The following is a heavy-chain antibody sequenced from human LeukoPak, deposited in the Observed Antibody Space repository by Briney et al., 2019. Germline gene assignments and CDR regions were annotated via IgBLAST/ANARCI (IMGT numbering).Heavy chain of an antibody. D-gene: IGHD5-24*01. V-gene: IGHV4-4*09. CDR1: RGSISTYY. CDR2: ISTGGST. CDR3: AREGRWIQPYYFDY. Sequence: SETLSLTCTISRGSISTYYWSWIRQPPGKGLEWIGYISTGGSTNYNPSLKSRVTISVDTSKNQFSLKLSSVTAADTAVYYCAREGRWIQPYYFDYWGQGTLVTVSS. J-gene: IGHJ4*02.